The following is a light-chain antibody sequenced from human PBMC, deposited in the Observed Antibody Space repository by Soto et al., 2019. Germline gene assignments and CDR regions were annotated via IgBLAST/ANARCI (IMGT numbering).Light chain of an antibody. CDR3: QHRTNWPWT. J-gene: IGKJ1*01. CDR2: EGS. CDR1: QSVTSY. Sequence: DIVLTQSRATLSLTPGQTATHSCRASQSVTSYLAWYQQKAGQAPRLLIYEGSNRATGIPTRFSGSGSRPALTLTITGLEPEDFAVYYCQHRTNWPWTFGQGTKVDI. V-gene: IGKV3-11*01.